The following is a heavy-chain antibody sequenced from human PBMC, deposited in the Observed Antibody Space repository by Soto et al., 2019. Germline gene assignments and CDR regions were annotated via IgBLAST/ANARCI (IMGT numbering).Heavy chain of an antibody. V-gene: IGHV4-34*01. CDR2: INHSGST. J-gene: IGHJ4*02. Sequence: QVQLQQWGAGLLKPSETLSLTCAVYGGSFGGYYWSWIRQPPGKGLEWIGEINHSGSTNYNPSLKSRVTISVDTSKNQFSLKLSSVTAADTAVYYCARGTWGQLWLPRRWDYWGQGTLVTVSS. CDR1: GGSFGGYY. D-gene: IGHD5-18*01. CDR3: ARGTWGQLWLPRRWDY.